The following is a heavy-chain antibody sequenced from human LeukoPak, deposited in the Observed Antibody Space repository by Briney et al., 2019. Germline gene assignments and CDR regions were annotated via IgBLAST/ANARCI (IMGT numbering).Heavy chain of an antibody. D-gene: IGHD3-16*02. V-gene: IGHV3-30*14. CDR3: ARGYRWAAPCDS. CDR2: ISYDGSKI. CDR1: GFTFSSYP. Sequence: GGSLRLSCAASGFTFSSYPLHWVRQAPGKGLEWVTLISYDGSKIYYADSVKGRFTISRDNSKNTLYLQMNSLRAEDTAVYYCARGYRWAAPCDSWGQGTLVTVSS. J-gene: IGHJ4*02.